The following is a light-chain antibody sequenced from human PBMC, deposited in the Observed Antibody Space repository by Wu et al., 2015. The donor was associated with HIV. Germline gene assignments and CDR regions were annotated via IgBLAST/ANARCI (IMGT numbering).Light chain of an antibody. V-gene: IGKV1-NL1*01. CDR1: QGISNS. CDR3: QQYYSIPHS. CDR2: DAF. Sequence: DIQMTQSPSSLSASVGDRVTITCRASQGISNSLAWYQQKPGKVPNLLLYDAFRLESGVPSRFSGSGSGTDFTLTVSSLQSEDSATYYCQQYYSIPHSFGQGTKLEIK. J-gene: IGKJ2*03.